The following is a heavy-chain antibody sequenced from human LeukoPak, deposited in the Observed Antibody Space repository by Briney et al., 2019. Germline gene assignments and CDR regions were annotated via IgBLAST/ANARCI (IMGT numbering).Heavy chain of an antibody. CDR3: AKDHSADGWPTFEY. D-gene: IGHD5-24*01. CDR1: GFGVHTFA. J-gene: IGHJ4*02. Sequence: GGSLRLSCAVSGFGVHTFAMSSVRQAPGKGLEWLASITKYDGRLYYADSVRGRFTISRDTSQNELYLQMNSLRVDDSAIYYCAKDHSADGWPTFEYWGRGTLVTVSS. V-gene: IGHV3-23*01. CDR2: ITKYDGRL.